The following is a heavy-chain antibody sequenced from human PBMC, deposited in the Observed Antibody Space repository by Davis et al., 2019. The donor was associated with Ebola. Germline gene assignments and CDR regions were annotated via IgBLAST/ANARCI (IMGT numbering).Heavy chain of an antibody. J-gene: IGHJ4*02. CDR2: IYTSGST. D-gene: IGHD3-10*01. CDR1: GGSTSSYY. Sequence: PSETLSLTCTVSGGSTSSYYWSWIRQPAGKGLEWIGRIYTSGSTNYNPSLKSRVTMSVDTSKNQFSLKLSSVTAADTAVYYCARDVGSYYYGSGSYYRISYFDYWGQGTLVTVSS. CDR3: ARDVGSYYYGSGSYYRISYFDY. V-gene: IGHV4-4*07.